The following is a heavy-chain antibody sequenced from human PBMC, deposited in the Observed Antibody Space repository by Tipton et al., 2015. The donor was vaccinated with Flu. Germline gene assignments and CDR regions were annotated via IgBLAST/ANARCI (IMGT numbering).Heavy chain of an antibody. D-gene: IGHD3-10*01. CDR3: ARQVSPSMPRGVITTFLDH. Sequence: VQLVQSGAEVKKSGESLKISCQGSGYTFSTSWIAWVRRMPGKGLEWMGIIYPGDSDTRYSPSFQGQVTMSADKSINTAYLQWSSLKTSDTAIYYCARQVSPSMPRGVITTFLDHWGQGTPVTVSS. V-gene: IGHV5-51*01. J-gene: IGHJ4*02. CDR1: GYTFSTSW. CDR2: IYPGDSDT.